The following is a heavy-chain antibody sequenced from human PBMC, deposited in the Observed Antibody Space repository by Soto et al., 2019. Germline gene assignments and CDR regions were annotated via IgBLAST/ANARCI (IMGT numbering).Heavy chain of an antibody. J-gene: IGHJ6*02. D-gene: IGHD2-15*01. V-gene: IGHV3-23*01. CDR1: GFTFSSYA. CDR3: AKGLNSGGTCYSTLDV. Sequence: EVQLLESGGGLVQPGGSLRLSCAASGFTFSSYAMSWVRQAPGKGLEWVSSISGSGGSTYYADSVKGRFTISRDSSKNTLYLQMNTLRAEDTAVYYCAKGLNSGGTCYSTLDVWGQGTTVTVSS. CDR2: ISGSGGST.